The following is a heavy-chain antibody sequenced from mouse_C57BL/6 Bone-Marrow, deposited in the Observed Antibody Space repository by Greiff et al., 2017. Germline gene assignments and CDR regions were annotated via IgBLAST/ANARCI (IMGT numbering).Heavy chain of an antibody. CDR1: GFTFSSYA. Sequence: EVQLVESGGGLVKPGGSLKLSCAASGFTFSSYAMSWVRQTPEKRLEWVATISDGGSYTYYPDNVKGRFTISRDNAKNNRYLQMSHLKSEDTAMYYCARDDVSFYYWGQGTTLTVSS. D-gene: IGHD2-3*01. J-gene: IGHJ2*01. V-gene: IGHV5-4*01. CDR3: ARDDVSFYY. CDR2: ISDGGSYT.